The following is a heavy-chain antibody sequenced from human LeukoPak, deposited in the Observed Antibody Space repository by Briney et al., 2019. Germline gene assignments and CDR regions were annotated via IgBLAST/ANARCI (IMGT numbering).Heavy chain of an antibody. CDR1: GFTFSGYS. Sequence: GRSLRLSCVASGFTFSGYSLHWVRQAPGKGLEWVAVISYDGSNEDYADSVKGRFTISRDNSKNTLYLQMNSLRAEDTAVYYCATGSPAFDYWGQGTLVTVSS. V-gene: IGHV3-30-3*01. CDR2: ISYDGSNE. CDR3: ATGSPAFDY. D-gene: IGHD1-26*01. J-gene: IGHJ4*02.